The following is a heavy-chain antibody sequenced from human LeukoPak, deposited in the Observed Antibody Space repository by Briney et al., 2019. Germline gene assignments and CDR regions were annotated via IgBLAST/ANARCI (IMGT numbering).Heavy chain of an antibody. D-gene: IGHD2-2*01. CDR1: GASFSGYY. V-gene: IGHV4-4*07. J-gene: IGHJ4*02. CDR3: ARDEDRFSSTSSY. Sequence: SETLSLTCAVYGASFSGYYWSWIRQPAGKGLEWIGRIYTSGSTNYNPSLKSRVTISVDTSKNQFSLKLSSVTAADTAVYYCARDEDRFSSTSSYWGQGTLVTVSS. CDR2: IYTSGST.